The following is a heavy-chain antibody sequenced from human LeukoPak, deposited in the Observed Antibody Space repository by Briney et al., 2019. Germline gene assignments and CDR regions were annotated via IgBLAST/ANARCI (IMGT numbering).Heavy chain of an antibody. V-gene: IGHV1-69*01. CDR1: GGTFSTYA. CDR2: IIPIYGIA. Sequence: SSVKVSCKASGGTFSTYAISWLRQAPGQGLEWMGGIIPIYGIANYAQKLRGRATITADESTSTSYMEVNGLRSEDTAVYYCAREATPQTSTLYYYYYYMDVWGNGTPVTVSS. D-gene: IGHD1/OR15-1a*01. J-gene: IGHJ6*03. CDR3: AREATPQTSTLYYYYYYMDV.